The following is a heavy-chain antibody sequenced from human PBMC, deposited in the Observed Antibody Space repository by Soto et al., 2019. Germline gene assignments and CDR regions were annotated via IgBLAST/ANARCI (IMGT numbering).Heavy chain of an antibody. Sequence: QVLLQESGPGLLKPSETLSLTCTVSRGSISSYYWSWIRQPPGKGLEWIGYISYSGNTNYNASLNIRVTISVDTSTNQFSLRVTSVTAADTAVYYCVRIRGLGEVSPCFDYWGQGALVTVSS. CDR3: VRIRGLGEVSPCFDY. D-gene: IGHD3-16*02. V-gene: IGHV4-59*01. J-gene: IGHJ4*02. CDR1: RGSISSYY. CDR2: ISYSGNT.